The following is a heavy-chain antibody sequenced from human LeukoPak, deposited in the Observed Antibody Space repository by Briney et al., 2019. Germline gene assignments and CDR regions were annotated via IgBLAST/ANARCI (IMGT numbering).Heavy chain of an antibody. CDR1: GGTFSSNV. V-gene: IGHV1-69*04. CDR3: ARAGGSSWYVSLYY. D-gene: IGHD6-13*01. J-gene: IGHJ4*02. Sequence: GASVKVSCKASGGTFSSNVISWVRQAPGQGLEWMGRIIPIIGTPDYAQKFQGRVTITADKSTNTAYKELTSLKYEDTAVYYCARAGGSSWYVSLYYWGQGTLVTVSS. CDR2: IIPIIGTP.